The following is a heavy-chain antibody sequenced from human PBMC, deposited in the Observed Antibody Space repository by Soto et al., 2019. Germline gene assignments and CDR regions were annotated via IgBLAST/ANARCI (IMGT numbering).Heavy chain of an antibody. Sequence: SVKVSCKASGGTFSSYAISWVRQAPGQGLEWMGGIIPIFGTANYAQKFQGRVTITADESTSTAYMELSSLGSEDTAVYYCARGYGFSYYYYGMDVWGQGTTVTVSS. D-gene: IGHD5-18*01. CDR3: ARGYGFSYYYYGMDV. V-gene: IGHV1-69*13. CDR2: IIPIFGTA. CDR1: GGTFSSYA. J-gene: IGHJ6*02.